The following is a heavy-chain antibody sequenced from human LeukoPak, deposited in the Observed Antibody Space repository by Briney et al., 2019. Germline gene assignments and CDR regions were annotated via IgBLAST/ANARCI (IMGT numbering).Heavy chain of an antibody. CDR2: IYPGDSDT. D-gene: IGHD5-24*01. J-gene: IGHJ4*02. V-gene: IGHV5-51*01. Sequence: GESLQISCKGSGYSFTSYWIGWVRPMPGKGLEWMGIIYPGDSDTRYSPSFQGQVTISADKSISTAYLQWSSLKASDTAMYYCARGGRERWLQLDYWGQGTLVTVSS. CDR1: GYSFTSYW. CDR3: ARGGRERWLQLDY.